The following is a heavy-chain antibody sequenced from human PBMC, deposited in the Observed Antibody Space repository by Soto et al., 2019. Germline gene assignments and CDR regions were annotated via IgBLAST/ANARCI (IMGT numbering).Heavy chain of an antibody. CDR1: LFTCSGYC. Sequence: GSLRLSCLASLFTCSGYCVSWVRHAPGKGLEWVGKIKQGGSDSNYVYSVTGQFTISRDKANNSVFLQMNNLRDEDTAVYYCLRDPGPRPAAIRGLGCFDPWGQGTLVTVSS. D-gene: IGHD2-2*01. V-gene: IGHV3-7*03. CDR2: IKQGGSDS. CDR3: LRDPGPRPAAIRGLGCFDP. J-gene: IGHJ5*02.